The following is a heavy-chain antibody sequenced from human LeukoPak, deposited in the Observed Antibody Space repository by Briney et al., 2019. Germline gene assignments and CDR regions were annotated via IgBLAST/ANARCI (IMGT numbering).Heavy chain of an antibody. V-gene: IGHV4-59*01. CDR3: ARGDYDFWSGYYTNWFDP. CDR2: IYYSGST. Sequence: SETLSLTCTVPGGSISSYYWSWIRQPPGKGLEWIGYIYYSGSTNYNPSLKSRVTISVDTSKNQFSLKLSSVTAADTAVYYCARGDYDFWSGYYTNWFDPWGQGTLVTVPS. J-gene: IGHJ5*02. D-gene: IGHD3-3*01. CDR1: GGSISSYY.